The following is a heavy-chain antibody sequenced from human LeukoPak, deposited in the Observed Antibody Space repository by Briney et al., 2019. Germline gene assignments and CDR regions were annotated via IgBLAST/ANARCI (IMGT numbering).Heavy chain of an antibody. CDR2: INPNSGGT. D-gene: IGHD3-10*01. CDR1: GYTFTGYY. CDR3: ARDRSYYGSGSYYNLDY. Sequence: ASVKVSCKASGYTFTGYYMHWVRQAPGQGLEWMGWINPNSGGTNYAQKFQGRVTMTRDTSISTAYMELSRLRSDDTAVYYCARDRSYYGSGSYYNLDYWGQGILVTVSS. J-gene: IGHJ4*02. V-gene: IGHV1-2*02.